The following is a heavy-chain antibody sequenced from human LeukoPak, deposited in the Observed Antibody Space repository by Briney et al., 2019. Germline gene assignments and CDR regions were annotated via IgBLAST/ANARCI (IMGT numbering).Heavy chain of an antibody. V-gene: IGHV1-2*02. CDR3: ARARDGYNLYVY. CDR2: INPNNGDT. D-gene: IGHD5-24*01. J-gene: IGHJ4*02. CDR1: GCTFTDYY. Sequence: ASVKVSCKASGCTFTDYYIYWVRQAPGQGLEWMGWINPNNGDTNYAQEFQGRVTMTRDTSISTAYMELSRLRSDDTAVYYCARARDGYNLYVYWGQGTLVTVSS.